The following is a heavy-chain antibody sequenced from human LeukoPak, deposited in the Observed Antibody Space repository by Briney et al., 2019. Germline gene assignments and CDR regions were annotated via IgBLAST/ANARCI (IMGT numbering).Heavy chain of an antibody. CDR3: AREQSFEHPADC. CDR2: IIPIFGTA. J-gene: IGHJ4*02. V-gene: IGHV1-69*13. Sequence: WASVKVSCKASGGTFSSYAISWVRQAPGQGLEWMGGIIPIFGTANYAQKFQGRVTITADESTSTAYMELSSLRSEDTAVYYCAREQSFEHPADCWGQGTLVTVSS. D-gene: IGHD1/OR15-1a*01. CDR1: GGTFSSYA.